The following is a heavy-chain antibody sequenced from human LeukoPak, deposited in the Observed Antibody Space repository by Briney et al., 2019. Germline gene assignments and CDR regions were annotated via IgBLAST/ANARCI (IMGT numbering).Heavy chain of an antibody. D-gene: IGHD2-15*01. Sequence: PGGSLRLSCTASGISVSNNYMTWVRQAPGKGLEWVSSSYSGGNTYYADSVKDRFTTSRDNSKNTLYLQMNSLRAEDTAVYYCARSPVLGYCSGGSCHVFDIWGQGTMVTVSS. CDR2: SYSGGNT. V-gene: IGHV3-53*01. CDR3: ARSPVLGYCSGGSCHVFDI. CDR1: GISVSNNY. J-gene: IGHJ3*02.